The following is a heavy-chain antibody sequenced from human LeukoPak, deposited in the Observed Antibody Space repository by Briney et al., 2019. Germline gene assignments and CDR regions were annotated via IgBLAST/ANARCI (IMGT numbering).Heavy chain of an antibody. CDR1: GGSISSYY. D-gene: IGHD4-17*01. J-gene: IGHJ4*02. CDR3: ARDDYGDYKPLN. V-gene: IGHV4-59*12. Sequence: SSETLSLTCTVSGGSISSYYWSWIRQPPGKGLEWIGYIYYSGSTNYNPSLKSRVTISVDTSKNQFSLKLSSVTAADTAVYYCARDDYGDYKPLNWGQGTLVTVSS. CDR2: IYYSGST.